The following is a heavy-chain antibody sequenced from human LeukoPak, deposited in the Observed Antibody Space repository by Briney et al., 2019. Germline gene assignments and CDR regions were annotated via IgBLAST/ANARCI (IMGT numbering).Heavy chain of an antibody. D-gene: IGHD1-20*01. CDR3: ARQFRGITGTSDAFGI. CDR2: IYYSGST. J-gene: IGHJ3*02. Sequence: SETLSLTCTVSGGSISSSSYYWGWIRQPPGKGLEWIGSIYYSGSTYYNPSLKSRVTISVDTSKNQFSLKLSSVTAADTAVYYCARQFRGITGTSDAFGIWGQGTMVTVSS. V-gene: IGHV4-39*01. CDR1: GGSISSSSYY.